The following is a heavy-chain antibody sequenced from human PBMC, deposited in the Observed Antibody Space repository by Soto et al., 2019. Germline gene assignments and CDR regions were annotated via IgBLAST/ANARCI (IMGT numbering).Heavy chain of an antibody. CDR2: ISADNGNT. D-gene: IGHD3-22*01. J-gene: IGHJ3*02. CDR1: GYTFSSHS. Sequence: QVHRVQSGAEVKKPGASVKVSCKASGYTFSSHSLNWVRQAPGQGLEWMGWISADNGNTNYAPKFQGRVSMTKDTSTSTVYMELRSLTSDDTAVFYCARGHDMSGYSGALDIWGQGTMVTVSS. CDR3: ARGHDMSGYSGALDI. V-gene: IGHV1-18*04.